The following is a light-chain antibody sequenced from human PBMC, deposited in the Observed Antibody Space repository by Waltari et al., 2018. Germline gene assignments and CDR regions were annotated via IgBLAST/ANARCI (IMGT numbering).Light chain of an antibody. Sequence: EIVLTQSPGTLSLSPGERATLSCRASQDVSNNYLAWYQPNPGQAPRLLLYSASTTTNDIPDRFRGSGSGTDFTFTISRLEPEDFAVYYCQQYGSSPITFGQGTRLEIK. V-gene: IGKV3-20*01. CDR2: SAS. J-gene: IGKJ5*01. CDR3: QQYGSSPIT. CDR1: QDVSNNY.